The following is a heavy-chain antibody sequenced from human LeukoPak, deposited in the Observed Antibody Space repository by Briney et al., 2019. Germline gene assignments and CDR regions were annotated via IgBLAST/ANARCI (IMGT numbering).Heavy chain of an antibody. CDR3: ARSRVAGTPFDY. Sequence: SQTLSLTCAISGDSVSSNSAAWNWIRQSSSRGLEWLGRTYYRSKWYNDYAVSVKSRITINPDTSKSQFSLQLNSVTPEDTAVCYCARSRVAGTPFDYWGQGTLVTVSS. CDR1: GDSVSSNSAA. J-gene: IGHJ4*02. V-gene: IGHV6-1*01. CDR2: TYYRSKWYN. D-gene: IGHD6-19*01.